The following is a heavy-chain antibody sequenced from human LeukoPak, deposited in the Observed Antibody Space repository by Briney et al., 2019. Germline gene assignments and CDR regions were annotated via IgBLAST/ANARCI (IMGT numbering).Heavy chain of an antibody. CDR2: INDDGSGT. D-gene: IGHD5-24*01. CDR3: ARGRPGYYFDY. Sequence: PGGSLRLSCAASGFTFSRYWMHWVRQAPGKGLVWVSRINDDGSGTSYADSVKGRFTISRDNAENTLYLQMNSLRAEDTTVYYCARGRPGYYFDYWGQGTLVTVSS. CDR1: GFTFSRYW. J-gene: IGHJ4*02. V-gene: IGHV3-74*01.